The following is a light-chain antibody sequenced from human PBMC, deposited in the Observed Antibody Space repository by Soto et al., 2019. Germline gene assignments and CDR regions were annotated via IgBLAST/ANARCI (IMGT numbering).Light chain of an antibody. Sequence: DFVMTQTPLSLAVAPGQPASLSXKPRQSVVPITGETFLVWXLQQPGXPPQXXXYEXSTRVSGVPDRLSGSGSGTDFTLHISRVETDDVGIYYCMQSTQLTPTFGQGTRLEI. V-gene: IGKV2D-29*01. CDR2: EXS. J-gene: IGKJ5*01. CDR1: QSVVPITGETF. CDR3: MQSTQLTPT.